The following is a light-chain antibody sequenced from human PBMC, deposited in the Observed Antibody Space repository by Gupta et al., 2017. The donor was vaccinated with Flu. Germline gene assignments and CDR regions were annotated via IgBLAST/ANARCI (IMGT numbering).Light chain of an antibody. CDR3: MQALQTQGT. Sequence: DIVMTQSPLSLPVTTGEPASISCRSSQSLLHSNGYNYLDWYLQKPGQSPQLLIYLGSNRASGVPDRFSGSGSGTDFTLKISRVEAEDVGVYYCMQALQTQGTFGQGTKVEIK. CDR1: QSLLHSNGYNY. CDR2: LGS. V-gene: IGKV2-28*01. J-gene: IGKJ1*01.